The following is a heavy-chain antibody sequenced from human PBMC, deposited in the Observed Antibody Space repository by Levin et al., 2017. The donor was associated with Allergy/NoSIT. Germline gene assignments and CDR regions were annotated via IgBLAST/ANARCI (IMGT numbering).Heavy chain of an antibody. CDR2: INPNSGGT. V-gene: IGHV1-2*02. CDR1: GYTFTGYY. CDR3: ARDLVGGIVVVPAANYYYGMDV. Sequence: GESLKISCRASGYTFTGYYMHWVRQAPGQGLEWMGWINPNSGGTNYAQKFQGRVTMTRDTSISTAYMELSRLRSDDTAVYYCARDLVGGIVVVPAANYYYGMDVWGQGTTVTVSS. D-gene: IGHD2-2*01. J-gene: IGHJ6*02.